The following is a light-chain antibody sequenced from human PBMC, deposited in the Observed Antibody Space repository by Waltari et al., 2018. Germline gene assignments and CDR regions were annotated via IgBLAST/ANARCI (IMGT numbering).Light chain of an antibody. V-gene: IGKV3-15*01. CDR2: AAS. CDR1: QSVANN. Sequence: DIMMTQSPATLSVCPGERATLSCRASQSVANNLAWYQQKRGQAPRLLIYAASIRATGIPARFFGSGSGTEFTLTISSLQSEDSAVYYCQQSNNWPQTFGQGTKVEIK. J-gene: IGKJ1*01. CDR3: QQSNNWPQT.